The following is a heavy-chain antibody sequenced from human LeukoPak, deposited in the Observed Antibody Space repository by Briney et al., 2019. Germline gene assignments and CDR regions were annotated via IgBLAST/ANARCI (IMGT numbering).Heavy chain of an antibody. V-gene: IGHV3-9*01. CDR3: AKDGGRKAVASYYYGMDV. CDR1: GFTFDDYA. J-gene: IGHJ6*02. Sequence: GGSLRLSCAASGFTFDDYAMHWVRQAPGKGLEWVSGISWNSGSIGYADSVKDRFTISRDNAKNSLYLQMYSLRAEDTALYYCAKDGGRKAVASYYYGMDVWGQGTTVTVSS. CDR2: ISWNSGSI. D-gene: IGHD6-19*01.